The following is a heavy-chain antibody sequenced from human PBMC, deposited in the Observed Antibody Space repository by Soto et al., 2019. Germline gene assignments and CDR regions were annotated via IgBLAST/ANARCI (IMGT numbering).Heavy chain of an antibody. CDR2: IYYSGST. CDR3: ARTTEYYYYGMDV. D-gene: IGHD4-4*01. CDR1: VGSISSYY. V-gene: IGHV4-59*01. Sequence: SETLSLACTVSVGSISSYYWSWIRQPPGKGLEWIGYIYYSGSTNYNPSLKSRVTISVDTSKNQFSLKLSSVTAADTAVYYCARTTEYYYYGMDVWGQGTTVTVSS. J-gene: IGHJ6*02.